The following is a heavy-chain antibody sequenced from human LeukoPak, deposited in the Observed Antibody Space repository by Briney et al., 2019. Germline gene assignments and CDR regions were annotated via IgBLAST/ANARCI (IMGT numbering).Heavy chain of an antibody. V-gene: IGHV1-18*01. J-gene: IGHJ5*02. CDR2: ISTYNGNT. CDR1: GYTFNRNN. D-gene: IGHD3-9*01. CDR3: ARSYYDILTGYSNWFDP. Sequence: GASVKVSCKASGYTFNRNNINWVRQAPGQGLEWMGCISTYNGNTNYAQKLQGRVTMTTDTSTSTAYMELSRLRSDDTAVYYCARSYYDILTGYSNWFDPWGQGTLVTVSS.